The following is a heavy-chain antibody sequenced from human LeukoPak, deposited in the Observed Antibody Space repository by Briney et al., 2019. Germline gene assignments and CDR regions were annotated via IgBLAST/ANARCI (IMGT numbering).Heavy chain of an antibody. Sequence: SETLSLTCAVSGGSSSTSGYDWVWIRQPPGKGLEWIGSIYYSGSTYYNPSLKSRVTISLHTSENQFSLRLSSVTAADTAVYYCARGVNTRWAVFDYWGQGTLVTVSS. CDR3: ARGVNTRWAVFDY. CDR2: IYYSGST. J-gene: IGHJ4*02. V-gene: IGHV4-39*01. CDR1: GGSSSTSGYD. D-gene: IGHD4-23*01.